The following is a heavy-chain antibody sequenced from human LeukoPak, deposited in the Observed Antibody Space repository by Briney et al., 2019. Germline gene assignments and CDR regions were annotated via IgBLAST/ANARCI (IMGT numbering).Heavy chain of an antibody. CDR3: ARVRVEKRYFDWLLYGNWFDP. J-gene: IGHJ5*02. V-gene: IGHV1-18*01. CDR1: GYTFASYG. D-gene: IGHD3-9*01. CDR2: ISAYNGNT. Sequence: ASVTVSCKASGYTFASYGISWVRQAPGQGLEGMGWISAYNGNTNYAQKLQGRVTMTTDTSTSTAYMELRSLRSDDTAVYYCARVRVEKRYFDWLLYGNWFDPWGQGTLVTVFS.